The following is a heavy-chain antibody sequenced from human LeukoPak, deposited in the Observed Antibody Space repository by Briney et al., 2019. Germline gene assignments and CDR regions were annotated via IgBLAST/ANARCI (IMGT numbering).Heavy chain of an antibody. CDR3: ARWLRHCSSVSCYQPFDY. CDR1: GYTFSAFW. J-gene: IGHJ4*02. CDR2: IYPGDSNT. Sequence: GEPLKTSCKGSGYTFSAFWIGWVRQLPGKGLKWMGIIYPGDSNTRYSPSFQGQVTISANKSSTTGYLQWSSLTASDPGKYYCARWLRHCSSVSCYQPFDYWGQGTLVTVSS. V-gene: IGHV5-51*01. D-gene: IGHD2-15*01.